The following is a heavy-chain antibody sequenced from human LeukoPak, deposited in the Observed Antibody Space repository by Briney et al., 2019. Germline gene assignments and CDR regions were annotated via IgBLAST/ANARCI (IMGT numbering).Heavy chain of an antibody. Sequence: GGSLRPSCAASGFTFRSYGMHWVRQAPGKGLEWVALIWYDGSNKYYVDSVKGRFTISRDNSKNTLYLQMNSLRAEDTAVYYCARDLGSGSPNVYFDYWGQGTLVTVSS. CDR2: IWYDGSNK. D-gene: IGHD3-10*01. CDR3: ARDLGSGSPNVYFDY. CDR1: GFTFRSYG. J-gene: IGHJ4*02. V-gene: IGHV3-33*01.